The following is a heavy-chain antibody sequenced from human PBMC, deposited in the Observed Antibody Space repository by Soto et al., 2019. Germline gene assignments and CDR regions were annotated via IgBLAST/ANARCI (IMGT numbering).Heavy chain of an antibody. CDR3: AKEPFPDSSSRGWFDP. D-gene: IGHD6-6*01. Sequence: QVQLVESGGGVVQPGRSLRLSCAASGFTFSCYGMHWVRQAPGKGLEWVAVISYDGSNKYYADSVKGRFTISRDNSKNTLYLQMNSLRAEDTAVYYCAKEPFPDSSSRGWFDPWGQGTLVTVSS. CDR2: ISYDGSNK. J-gene: IGHJ5*02. V-gene: IGHV3-30*18. CDR1: GFTFSCYG.